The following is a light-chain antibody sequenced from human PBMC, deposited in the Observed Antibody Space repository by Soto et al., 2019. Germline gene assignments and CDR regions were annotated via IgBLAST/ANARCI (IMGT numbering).Light chain of an antibody. V-gene: IGLV1-44*01. CDR2: NSN. CDR1: SSNIGSNT. Sequence: QSVLTQPPSASGTPGQRVTISCSGSSSNIGSNTVSWYRQLPGTAPKLLIYNSNQRPSGVPDRFSGSKSGTSASLAISGLQSEEEADYYCAAWDDSLNGWVFGGGTKVTVL. J-gene: IGLJ3*02. CDR3: AAWDDSLNGWV.